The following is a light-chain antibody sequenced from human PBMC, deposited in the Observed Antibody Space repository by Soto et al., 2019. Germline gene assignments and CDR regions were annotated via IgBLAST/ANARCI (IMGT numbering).Light chain of an antibody. J-gene: IGKJ1*01. CDR1: QSVSSSY. Sequence: EIVLTQSPGTLSLSPGERATLSCRASQSVSSSYLAWYQQKPGQAPRLLIYGASSRATGIPDRFSGSGSGTDFTLTISRLEPEDFAVYYCQQYGSSPPGVTFAQGTKVEIK. CDR2: GAS. V-gene: IGKV3-20*01. CDR3: QQYGSSPPGVT.